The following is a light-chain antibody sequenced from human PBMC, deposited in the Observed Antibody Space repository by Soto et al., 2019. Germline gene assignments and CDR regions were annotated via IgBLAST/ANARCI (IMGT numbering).Light chain of an antibody. V-gene: IGKV1-33*01. J-gene: IGKJ3*01. CDR2: DAA. Sequence: DIQMTQSPSSLSASVGDRVTITCQASQDISNYLSWYQQKPGKAPKLLIYDAANLQTGVPSRFSGGDSGTHFALTISSLQPEDIATYYCQHYHNLPFTFGPGTKVDVK. CDR1: QDISNY. CDR3: QHYHNLPFT.